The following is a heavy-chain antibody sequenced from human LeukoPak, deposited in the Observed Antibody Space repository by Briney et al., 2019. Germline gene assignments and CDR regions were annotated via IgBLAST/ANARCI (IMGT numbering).Heavy chain of an antibody. D-gene: IGHD5-24*01. CDR3: AREGWLQRELNFDY. CDR2: INSDGSST. J-gene: IGHJ4*02. CDR1: GFTFSSYW. Sequence: GGSLRLSCAASGFTFSSYWMHWVRQAPGKGLVWVSRINSDGSSTSYADSVKGRFTISRDNAKNTLYPQMNSLRAEDTAVYYCAREGWLQRELNFDYWGQGTLVTVSS. V-gene: IGHV3-74*01.